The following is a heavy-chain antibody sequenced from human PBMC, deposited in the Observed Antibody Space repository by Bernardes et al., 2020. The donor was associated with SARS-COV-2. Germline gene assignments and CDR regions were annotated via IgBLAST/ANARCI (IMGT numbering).Heavy chain of an antibody. CDR2: ISGSGGTT. V-gene: IGHV3-23*01. CDR1: GFTFTSYA. J-gene: IGHJ6*02. D-gene: IGHD3-10*01. Sequence: GGSLRLSCAASGFTFTSYAMTWVRKAPGKGLEWVSDISGSGGTTNYADSVKGRFTISRDKSKRTLSLQMNNLRVEDTAVYYCAKDFSYYDSGNYGIWGQGTTVTVSS. CDR3: AKDFSYYDSGNYGI.